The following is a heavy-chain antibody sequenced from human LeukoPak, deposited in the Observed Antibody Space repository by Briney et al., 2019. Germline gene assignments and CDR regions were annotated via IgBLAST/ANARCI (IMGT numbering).Heavy chain of an antibody. CDR3: ARDRGWRQLLPSCFDY. J-gene: IGHJ4*02. D-gene: IGHD2-15*01. Sequence: SVKVSCKASGGTFSNYAISWVRQAPGQGLEWMGGIIPIFGTANYAQKFQGRVTITADESTSTAYMELSSLRSEDRAVYYCARDRGWRQLLPSCFDYWGQGTMATVSP. CDR2: IIPIFGTA. V-gene: IGHV1-69*01. CDR1: GGTFSNYA.